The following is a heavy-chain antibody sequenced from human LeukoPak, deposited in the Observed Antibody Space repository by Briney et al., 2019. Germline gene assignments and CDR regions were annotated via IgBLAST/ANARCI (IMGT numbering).Heavy chain of an antibody. CDR1: GGSISSYY. Sequence: SETLSLTRTVSGGSISSYYWSWIRQPPGKGLEWIGYIYYSGSTNYNPSLKSRVTISVDTSKNQFSLKLSSVTAADTAVYYCARIADYYYYYYMDVWGKGTTVTISS. D-gene: IGHD2-21*01. V-gene: IGHV4-59*12. CDR2: IYYSGST. J-gene: IGHJ6*03. CDR3: ARIADYYYYYYMDV.